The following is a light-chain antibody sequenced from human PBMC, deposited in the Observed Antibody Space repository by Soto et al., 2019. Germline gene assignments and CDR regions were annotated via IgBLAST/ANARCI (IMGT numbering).Light chain of an antibody. J-gene: IGLJ2*01. CDR2: DVS. V-gene: IGLV2-14*01. CDR1: SSDVGGYNY. Sequence: QSALTQPASVSGSPGQSITISCTGTSSDVGGYNYVSWYQQHPGKAPQLMIYDVSNRPSGVSNRFSGSKSGNTASLTISGLQAEDEADYYCSSYTISSSGVFGGGTKLTVL. CDR3: SSYTISSSGV.